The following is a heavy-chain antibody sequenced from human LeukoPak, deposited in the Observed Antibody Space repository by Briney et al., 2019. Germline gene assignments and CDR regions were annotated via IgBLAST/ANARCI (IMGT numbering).Heavy chain of an antibody. CDR3: ARDRSSTVTNSWYFDL. J-gene: IGHJ2*01. CDR2: ITSSGSTI. D-gene: IGHD4-17*01. Sequence: PGGSLRLSCAASGFTFSDYYMSWIRQAPGKGLEWVSYITSSGSTIYYVDSVKGRFTISMDNTKNSLYLQMNSLRAEDTAVYYCARDRSSTVTNSWYFDLWGRGTLVTVSS. V-gene: IGHV3-11*01. CDR1: GFTFSDYY.